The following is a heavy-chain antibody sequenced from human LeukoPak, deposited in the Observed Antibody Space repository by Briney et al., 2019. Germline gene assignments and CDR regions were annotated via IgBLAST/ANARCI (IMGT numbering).Heavy chain of an antibody. CDR1: GFTFSAYW. J-gene: IGHJ4*02. V-gene: IGHV3-74*01. CDR3: ATGAKSGYEY. Sequence: PGGSLRLSCAASGFTFSAYWMHWVRQVPGKGPVWVSFIKSDERTTNYADSVKGRFTISRDNARNTVDLQMNNLRADDTAVYYCATGAKSGYEYWGQGTLVTVS. CDR2: IKSDERTT. D-gene: IGHD5-12*01.